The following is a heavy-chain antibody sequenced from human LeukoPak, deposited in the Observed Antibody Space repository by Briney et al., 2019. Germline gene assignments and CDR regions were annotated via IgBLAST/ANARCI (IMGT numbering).Heavy chain of an antibody. V-gene: IGHV4-4*02. Sequence: SGTLSLTCAVSGGSISSSNWWSWVRQPPGKGLEWIGEIYHSGSTNYNPSLKSRVTIAVDKSKNQFSLKLSSVTAADTAVYYCAKVPEEGYYDSSGYYFDYWGQGTLVTASS. D-gene: IGHD3-22*01. J-gene: IGHJ4*02. CDR1: GGSISSSNW. CDR3: AKVPEEGYYDSSGYYFDY. CDR2: IYHSGST.